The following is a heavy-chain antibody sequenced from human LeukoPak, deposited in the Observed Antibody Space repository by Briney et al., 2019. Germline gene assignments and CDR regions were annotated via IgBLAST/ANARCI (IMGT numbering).Heavy chain of an antibody. D-gene: IGHD4-23*01. CDR2: IKQDGSQK. V-gene: IGHV3-7*04. CDR3: ASDRSRTTVENSNWFDP. CDR1: GFTFSSSW. Sequence: GGSLRLSCVASGFTFSSSWMSWVRQAPGKGLEWVANIKQDGSQKYYVDSVKGRFTISRDNAENALYLQMNSLRAEDTAVYYCASDRSRTTVENSNWFDPWGQGTLVTVSS. J-gene: IGHJ5*02.